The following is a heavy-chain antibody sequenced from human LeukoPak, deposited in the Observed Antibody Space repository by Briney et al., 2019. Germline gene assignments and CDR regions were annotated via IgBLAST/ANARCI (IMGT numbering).Heavy chain of an antibody. V-gene: IGHV3-30*02. D-gene: IGHD1-26*01. J-gene: IGHJ6*03. CDR2: IRYDGSNK. CDR1: GFTFSSYG. CDR3: ARVRGSSGSYEYYHYMDV. Sequence: GGSLRLSCAASGFTFSSYGMHWVRQAPGKGLEWVAFIRYDGSNKYYTDSVEGRFTISRDNSKNTLYLQMNSLRAEDTAVYYCARVRGSSGSYEYYHYMDVWGKGTTVTISS.